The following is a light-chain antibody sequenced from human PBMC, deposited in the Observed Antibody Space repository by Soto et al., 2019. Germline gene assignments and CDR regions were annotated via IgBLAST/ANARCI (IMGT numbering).Light chain of an antibody. CDR2: AAS. J-gene: IGKJ2*01. CDR3: QQSSNIPYT. V-gene: IGKV1-39*01. Sequence: DIQMTQSPSSLSASVGDRVTITCRASQTISTYLNWYQQNPGKAPKLLIYAASSLQSGVPSRVSGSGSGTEFTLTISSLQPEDFATYFCQQSSNIPYTVGQGTKLEIK. CDR1: QTISTY.